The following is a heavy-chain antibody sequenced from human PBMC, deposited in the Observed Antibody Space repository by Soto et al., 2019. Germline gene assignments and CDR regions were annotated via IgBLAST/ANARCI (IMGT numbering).Heavy chain of an antibody. CDR2: IFFTGNI. CDR1: GASLSSISYY. Sequence: QLQLQESGPGLVKPSETLSLNCTVSGASLSSISYYWGWIRQPPGKGLEWVGSIFFTGNIYYNPSLKSRVTLSVDTARNQFSLMVNSVTASDKAVYYCASRHCSGVSCYSPGFDSWGQGALVAVSS. D-gene: IGHD2-15*01. J-gene: IGHJ4*02. V-gene: IGHV4-39*01. CDR3: ASRHCSGVSCYSPGFDS.